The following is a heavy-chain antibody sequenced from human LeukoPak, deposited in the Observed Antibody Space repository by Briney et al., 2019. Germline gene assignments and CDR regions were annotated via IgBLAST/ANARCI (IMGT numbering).Heavy chain of an antibody. CDR2: IRGSDGST. Sequence: GGSLRLSCAASGFTFSTYAMSWVRQAPGKGQEWVSSIRGSDGSTYYADSVKGRFAISRDNSKNTLYLQMNSLRAEDTAVYYCAKDGYSYGCDYWGQGTLVTVPS. D-gene: IGHD5-18*01. V-gene: IGHV3-23*01. CDR3: AKDGYSYGCDY. J-gene: IGHJ4*02. CDR1: GFTFSTYA.